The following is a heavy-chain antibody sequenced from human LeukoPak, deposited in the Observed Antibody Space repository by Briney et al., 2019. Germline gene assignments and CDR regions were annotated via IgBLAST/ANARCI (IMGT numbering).Heavy chain of an antibody. J-gene: IGHJ5*02. CDR2: IYYSGGT. D-gene: IGHD3-10*01. CDR3: ARETGNRFDP. Sequence: SETLSLTCTVSGGSISGNYWSWVRQPPGKGLEWIGNIYYSGGTKYNPSLKSRVTISVDTSKNQFSLKLSPVTPADTAVYYCARETGNRFDPWGQGTLFTVSS. CDR1: GGSISGNY. V-gene: IGHV4-59*01.